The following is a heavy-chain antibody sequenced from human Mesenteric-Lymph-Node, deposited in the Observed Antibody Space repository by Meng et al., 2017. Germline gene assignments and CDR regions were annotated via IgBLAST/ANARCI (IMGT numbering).Heavy chain of an antibody. CDR2: IKQDGSEK. D-gene: IGHD3-10*01. CDR1: GFTFSSYW. Sequence: GESLKISCAASGFTFSSYWMSWVRQAPGKGLECVANIKQDGSEKYYVDSVKGRFTISRDNAKNSLYLQMNSLRAEDTAVYYCARDPSHYGSGSYYKRGNAFDIWGQGTMVTVSS. V-gene: IGHV3-7*01. J-gene: IGHJ3*02. CDR3: ARDPSHYGSGSYYKRGNAFDI.